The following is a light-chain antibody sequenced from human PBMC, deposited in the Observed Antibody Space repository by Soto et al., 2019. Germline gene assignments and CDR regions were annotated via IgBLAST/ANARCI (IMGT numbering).Light chain of an antibody. CDR2: EGS. Sequence: QSALTQPASVSGSPGQLISISCSGTTNDFGNYNLVSWYQHYPGQAPKLMLYEGSKRPSGVSDRFSGSKFGNTASLTISGLRAEDEADYYCCSYAGSSTFVFGGGTKLTVL. CDR1: TNDFGNYNL. J-gene: IGLJ3*02. CDR3: CSYAGSSTFV. V-gene: IGLV2-23*03.